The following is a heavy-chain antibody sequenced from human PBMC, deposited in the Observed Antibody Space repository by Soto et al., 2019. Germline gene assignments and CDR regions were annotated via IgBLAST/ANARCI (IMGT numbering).Heavy chain of an antibody. CDR3: ARGAMANFDY. CDR2: FIAMLGTP. J-gene: IGHJ4*02. V-gene: IGHV1-69*13. Sequence: ASVKVSCKASGGTFGSQGIAWVRQAPGQGLEWMGGFIAMLGTPTYAKKVQGRATISADESLTSSYLELRSLRSEDTSVYFCARGAMANFDYWGQGTVVTVSS. D-gene: IGHD5-18*01. CDR1: GGTFGSQG.